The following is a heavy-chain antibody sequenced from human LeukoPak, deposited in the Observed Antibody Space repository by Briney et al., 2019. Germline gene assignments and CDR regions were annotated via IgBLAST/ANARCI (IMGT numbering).Heavy chain of an antibody. D-gene: IGHD4-17*01. CDR1: GFTFSSYE. J-gene: IGHJ4*02. Sequence: PGGSLRLSCAASGFTFSSYEMNWVRQAPGKGLEWVSYISSSGSTIYYADSVKGRLTISRDNAKNSLYLQMNSLRAEDTAVYYCARVSPLYLYGVDWGQGTLVTVSS. V-gene: IGHV3-48*03. CDR3: ARVSPLYLYGVD. CDR2: ISSSGSTI.